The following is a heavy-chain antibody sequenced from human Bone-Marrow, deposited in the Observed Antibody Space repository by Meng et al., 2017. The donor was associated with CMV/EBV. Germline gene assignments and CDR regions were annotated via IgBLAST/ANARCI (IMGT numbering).Heavy chain of an antibody. CDR1: GGTFSSYT. CDR2: IIPILGIA. J-gene: IGHJ5*02. CDR3: ARGPLWFGEFFSWFDP. D-gene: IGHD3-10*01. Sequence: SVKVSCKASGGTFSSYTISWVRQAPGQGLEWMGRIIPILGIANYAQKFQCRVTITADKSTSTDYMELSSLRSEDTAVYYCARGPLWFGEFFSWFDPWGQGTLVTVSS. V-gene: IGHV1-69*02.